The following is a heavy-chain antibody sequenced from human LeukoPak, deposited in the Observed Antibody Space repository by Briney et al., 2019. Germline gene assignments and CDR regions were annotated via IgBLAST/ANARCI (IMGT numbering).Heavy chain of an antibody. D-gene: IGHD6-13*01. CDR2: IYYSGST. CDR3: ARVAAADGFDY. Sequence: SETLSLTCTVSGGSISSYYWSWIRQPPGKGLEWIGYIYYSGSTNYNPSLKSRVTMSVDTSKNQFSLKLSSVTAADTAVYYCARVAAADGFDYWGLGTLVTVSS. V-gene: IGHV4-59*12. CDR1: GGSISSYY. J-gene: IGHJ4*02.